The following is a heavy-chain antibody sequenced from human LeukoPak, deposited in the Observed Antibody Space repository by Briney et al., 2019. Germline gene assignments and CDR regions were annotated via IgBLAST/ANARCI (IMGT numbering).Heavy chain of an antibody. V-gene: IGHV1-69*06. Sequence: ASVKVSCKASGGTFSSYAISWVRQAPGQGLEWMGGIIPIFGTANYAQKFQGRVTMTEDTSTDTAYMELSSLRSEDTAVYYCATAMTMVRGVIIMYAFDIWGQGTMVTVSS. J-gene: IGHJ3*02. CDR2: IIPIFGTA. CDR1: GGTFSSYA. D-gene: IGHD3-10*01. CDR3: ATAMTMVRGVIIMYAFDI.